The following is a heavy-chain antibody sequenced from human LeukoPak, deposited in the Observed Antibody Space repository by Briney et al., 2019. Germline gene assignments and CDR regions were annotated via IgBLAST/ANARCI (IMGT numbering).Heavy chain of an antibody. CDR2: ISGSGGST. J-gene: IGHJ5*02. CDR3: ARGGRYDRFDP. Sequence: GGSLRLSCAASGFTVSSNYMSWVRQAPGKGLEWVSAISGSGGSTYYADSVKGRFTISRDNSKNTLYLQMNSLRAEDTAVYYCARGGRYDRFDPWGQGTLVTVSS. D-gene: IGHD3-9*01. CDR1: GFTVSSNY. V-gene: IGHV3-53*01.